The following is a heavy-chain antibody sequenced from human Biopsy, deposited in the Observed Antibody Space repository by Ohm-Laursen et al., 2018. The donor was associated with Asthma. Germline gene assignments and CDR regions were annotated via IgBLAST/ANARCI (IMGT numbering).Heavy chain of an antibody. CDR2: IYYSGTT. Sequence: SDTLSLTCGLSSGSGGYMRSGNYYWGWIRQPPGKGLEWIGSIYYSGTTYYNPSLESRVTVSADTSKNQFSLKLTSVTAADTAVYYCVRGSSSWHHGPFHYYYGLDVWGQRTTATVSS. CDR1: GGYMRSGNYY. V-gene: IGHV4-39*01. D-gene: IGHD6-13*01. CDR3: VRGSSSWHHGPFHYYYGLDV. J-gene: IGHJ6*02.